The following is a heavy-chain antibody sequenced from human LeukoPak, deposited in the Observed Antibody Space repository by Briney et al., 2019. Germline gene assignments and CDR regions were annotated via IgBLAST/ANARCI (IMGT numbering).Heavy chain of an antibody. CDR1: GFTFTSYA. CDR2: ISRSGGTT. Sequence: GGSLRLSCAASGFTFTSYAMSWVRQAPGKGLEWVSVISRSGGTTYYADSVKDRFTISRDNSKNTLYLQMNSLRAEDTAAYYCARSREGGYNYYYYYMDVWGKGTTVTVSS. J-gene: IGHJ6*03. D-gene: IGHD5-12*01. CDR3: ARSREGGYNYYYYYMDV. V-gene: IGHV3-23*01.